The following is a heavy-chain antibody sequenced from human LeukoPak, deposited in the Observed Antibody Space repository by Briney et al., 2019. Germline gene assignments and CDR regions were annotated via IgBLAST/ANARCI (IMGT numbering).Heavy chain of an antibody. J-gene: IGHJ6*03. CDR1: GYTFTAHY. CDR3: ARLSAGGAYYYYYMDV. CDR2: IIPIFGTA. V-gene: IGHV1-69*05. D-gene: IGHD2/OR15-2a*01. Sequence: ASVKVSCKASGYTFTAHYIHWVRQAPGQGLEWMGGIIPIFGTANYAQKFQGRVTITTDESTSTAYMELSSLRSEDTAVYYCARLSAGGAYYYYYMDVWGKGTTVTVSS.